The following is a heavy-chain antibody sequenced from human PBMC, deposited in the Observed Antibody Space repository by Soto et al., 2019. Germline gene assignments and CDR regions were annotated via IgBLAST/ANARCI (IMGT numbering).Heavy chain of an antibody. J-gene: IGHJ4*02. CDR2: ISTYSSNT. CDR3: ARDNGYYDF. Sequence: QIQMVQSGTEVKQPGASVKISCKTSGYTFSSYSINWVRQAPGQGLEWKAWISTYSSNTRFAERVQGRVTVTLDKSARTAFMEMWGLTSDDTAVYFCARDNGYYDFWGQGTLVSVSS. CDR1: GYTFSSYS. V-gene: IGHV1-18*04.